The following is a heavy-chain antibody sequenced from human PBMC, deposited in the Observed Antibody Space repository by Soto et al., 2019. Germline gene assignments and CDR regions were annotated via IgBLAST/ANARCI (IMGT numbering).Heavy chain of an antibody. J-gene: IGHJ4*02. Sequence: NPSETLSLTCAVYNGSFSGYYWNWIRQFPGKGLEWIGEISHSGTTADYNVSLKSRVTISVDKSKNQSSLKLNSVTAADTAVYYCARGDSGSYFDYWGQGNLVTVSS. CDR3: ARGDSGSYFDY. CDR1: NGSFSGYY. V-gene: IGHV4-34*01. D-gene: IGHD1-26*01. CDR2: ISHSGTTA.